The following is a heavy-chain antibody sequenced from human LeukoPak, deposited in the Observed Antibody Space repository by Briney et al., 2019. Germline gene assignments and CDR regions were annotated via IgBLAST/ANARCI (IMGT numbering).Heavy chain of an antibody. CDR1: GFTFSDHY. V-gene: IGHV3-72*01. CDR3: TSLYVSYAPYGDY. CDR2: IRNKANRYTT. J-gene: IGHJ4*02. Sequence: PPGGSLRLSCAASGFTFSDHYMDWVRQAPGKGLEWVGRIRNKANRYTTEYAASVKGRFTISRDDSINSLYLQMNSLKTEDTAVYYCTSLYVSYAPYGDYWGQGTLVTVSS. D-gene: IGHD3-16*01.